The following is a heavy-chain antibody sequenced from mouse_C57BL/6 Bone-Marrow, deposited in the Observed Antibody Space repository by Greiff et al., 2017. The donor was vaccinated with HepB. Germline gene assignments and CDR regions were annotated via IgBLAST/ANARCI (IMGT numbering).Heavy chain of an antibody. CDR2: IIPGSGST. Sequence: QVQLKESGPELVKPGASVKISCKASGYTFTDYDINWVKQRPGQGLEWIGWIIPGSGSTYYNENFKGKATLTVDKSYSTAYMLLSSLTSEDSAVYFCGDDGYPYYYDYWGQGTTLTVSS. CDR1: GYTFTDYD. J-gene: IGHJ2*01. D-gene: IGHD2-3*01. V-gene: IGHV1-75*01. CDR3: GDDGYPYYYDY.